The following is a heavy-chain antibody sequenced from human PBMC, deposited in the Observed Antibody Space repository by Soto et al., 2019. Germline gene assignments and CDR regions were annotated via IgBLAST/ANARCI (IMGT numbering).Heavy chain of an antibody. Sequence: SETLSLTCAVYGGSFSGYYWSWIRQPPGKGLEWIGEINHSGSNNYNPSIKSRVTISVYTSKNQFSQKLSSVTAADTAVYYCARTLWSGYYRYYFDYWGQGTLVTVSS. J-gene: IGHJ4*02. CDR1: GGSFSGYY. V-gene: IGHV4-34*01. D-gene: IGHD3-3*01. CDR2: INHSGSN. CDR3: ARTLWSGYYRYYFDY.